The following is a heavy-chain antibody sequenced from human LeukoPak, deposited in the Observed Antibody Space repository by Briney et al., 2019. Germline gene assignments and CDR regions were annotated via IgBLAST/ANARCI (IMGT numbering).Heavy chain of an antibody. CDR1: GGTFSSYA. D-gene: IGHD2-2*01. V-gene: IGHV1-69*01. CDR3: ARDQEAYCSSTSSYRAYAFDI. Sequence: GSSVKVSCKASGGTFSSYAISWVRQAPGQGLEWMGGIIPIFGTANYAQEFQGRVTITADESTSTAYMELSSLRSEDTAVYYCARDQEAYCSSTSSYRAYAFDIWGQGTMVTVSS. J-gene: IGHJ3*02. CDR2: IIPIFGTA.